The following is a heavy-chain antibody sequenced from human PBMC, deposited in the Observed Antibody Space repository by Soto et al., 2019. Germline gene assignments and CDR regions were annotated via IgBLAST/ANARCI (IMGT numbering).Heavy chain of an antibody. Sequence: PGGSLRLSCAASGFTVSSNYMSWVRQAPGKGLEWVSVIYSGGSTYYADPVKGRFTISRDNAKNTLYLQMNSLRAEDTAVYYCARVLFLGRFGGHFDYWGQGTLVTVSS. CDR2: IYSGGST. V-gene: IGHV3-53*01. CDR3: ARVLFLGRFGGHFDY. CDR1: GFTVSSNY. D-gene: IGHD3-10*01. J-gene: IGHJ4*02.